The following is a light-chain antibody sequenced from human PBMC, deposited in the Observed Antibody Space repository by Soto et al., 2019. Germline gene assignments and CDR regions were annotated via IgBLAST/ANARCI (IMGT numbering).Light chain of an antibody. CDR3: QQYGSSSIT. Sequence: DIQMTQSPSSLSASVGDRVTITCRASQSINKYINWYQQKPGEAPNLLINGASSLQSGVPSRFSGSGSGTDFTLTISRLEPEDFAVYYCQQYGSSSITFGQGTRLEIK. CDR1: QSINKY. J-gene: IGKJ5*01. CDR2: GAS. V-gene: IGKV1-39*01.